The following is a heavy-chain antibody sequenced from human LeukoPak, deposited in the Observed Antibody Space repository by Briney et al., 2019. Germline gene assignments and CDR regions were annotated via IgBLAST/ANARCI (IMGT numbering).Heavy chain of an antibody. Sequence: SETLSLTCAVSGGSISGSNWWSLVRQPPGRGLEWIGEIYHSGSTNYNPSLKSRVTISVDKSKNQFSLKLSSVTAADTAVYYCARDGGPDAFDLWGQGTMVTVSS. D-gene: IGHD6-25*01. J-gene: IGHJ3*01. CDR3: ARDGGPDAFDL. V-gene: IGHV4-4*02. CDR1: GGSISGSNW. CDR2: IYHSGST.